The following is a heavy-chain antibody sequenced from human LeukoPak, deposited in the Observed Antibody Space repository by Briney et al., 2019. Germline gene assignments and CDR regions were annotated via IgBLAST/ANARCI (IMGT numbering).Heavy chain of an antibody. Sequence: NTSETLSLTCTVSGGSISSGSYYWSWIRQPAGKGLEWIGRIYTSGSTNYNPSLKSRVTISVDTSKNQFSLKLSSVTAADTAVYYCAREELWFGEFGPDVWGKGTTVTISS. CDR1: GGSISSGSYY. CDR2: IYTSGST. CDR3: AREELWFGEFGPDV. D-gene: IGHD3-10*01. V-gene: IGHV4-61*02. J-gene: IGHJ6*04.